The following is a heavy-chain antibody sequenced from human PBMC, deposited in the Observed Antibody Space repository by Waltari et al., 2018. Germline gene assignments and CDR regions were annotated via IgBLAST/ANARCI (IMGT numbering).Heavy chain of an antibody. CDR1: GASLNYW. D-gene: IGHD2-15*01. V-gene: IGHV4-4*02. CDR3: ARDRGRGLYLDT. Sequence: QLQLQESGPGLVKLSGTLSLLCAVSGASLNYWWSWVRQPPGKGLEWIGQVLGSGRTNYNPSFASRVTISLDTSTHQFALKMTSATAADTALYYCARDRGRGLYLDTWGQGILVTVSP. CDR2: VLGSGRT. J-gene: IGHJ4*02.